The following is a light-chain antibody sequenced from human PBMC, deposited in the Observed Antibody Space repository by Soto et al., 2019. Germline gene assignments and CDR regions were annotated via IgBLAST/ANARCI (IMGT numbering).Light chain of an antibody. V-gene: IGKV1-5*03. Sequence: DIHMTQSPSTLSASVRDRVTITCRASQSVSPWLAWYQQKPGRAPRLLIYQASTLETEVPSRFSASGAGTGFTLTISGLQPDDFATYYCQQYHSYPYTFGQGTKLEI. CDR1: QSVSPW. CDR2: QAS. CDR3: QQYHSYPYT. J-gene: IGKJ2*01.